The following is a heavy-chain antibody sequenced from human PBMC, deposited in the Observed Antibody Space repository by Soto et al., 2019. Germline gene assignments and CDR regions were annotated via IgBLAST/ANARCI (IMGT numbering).Heavy chain of an antibody. CDR1: GFTFSSYG. J-gene: IGHJ4*02. CDR2: ISYDGSNK. CDR3: AKDFRGAMVVPAASNIDY. V-gene: IGHV3-30*18. D-gene: IGHD2-2*01. Sequence: QVQLVESGGGVVQPGRSLRLSCAASGFTFSSYGMHWVRQAPGKGLEWVAVISYDGSNKYYADSVKGRFTISRDNSKNTLYLQMNSLRAEDTAVYYCAKDFRGAMVVPAASNIDYWGQGTLVTVSS.